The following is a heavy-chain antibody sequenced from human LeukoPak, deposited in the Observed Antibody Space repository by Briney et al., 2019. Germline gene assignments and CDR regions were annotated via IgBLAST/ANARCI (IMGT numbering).Heavy chain of an antibody. CDR1: GYTFSDYY. D-gene: IGHD1-26*01. CDR3: ARPIRGSYVEDAFDM. V-gene: IGHV1-2*02. CDR2: INPSSGGT. J-gene: IGHJ3*02. Sequence: ASVKVSCKTSGYTFSDYYLHWVRQAPGQGLEWMGWINPSSGGTKYVQKFQGRVTMTRDTSISTGYMELSRLRSDDTAVYYCARPIRGSYVEDAFDMWGQGIMVTVSA.